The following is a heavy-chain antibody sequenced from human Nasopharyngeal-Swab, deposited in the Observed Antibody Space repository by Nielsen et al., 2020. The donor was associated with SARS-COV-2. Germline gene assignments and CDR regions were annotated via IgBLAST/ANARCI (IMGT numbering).Heavy chain of an antibody. D-gene: IGHD2-2*01. J-gene: IGHJ6*02. CDR3: ARGRVVPAASRYGMDV. CDR1: GGSVSSGSYY. Sequence: SETLSLTCTVSGGSVSSGSYYWSRIRQPPGKGLEWIGYIYYSGSTNYNPSLKSRVTISVDTSKNQFSLKLSSVTAADTAVYYCARGRVVPAASRYGMDVWGQGTTVTVSS. V-gene: IGHV4-61*01. CDR2: IYYSGST.